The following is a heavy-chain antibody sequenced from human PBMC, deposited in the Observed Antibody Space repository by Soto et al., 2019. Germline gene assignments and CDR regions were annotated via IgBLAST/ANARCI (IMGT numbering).Heavy chain of an antibody. V-gene: IGHV3-21*01. CDR1: GFTFSSYA. CDR3: ATSLYYYDSSGYR. Sequence: PGGSLRLSCAASGFTFSSYAMSWVRQAPGKGLEWVSSISSSSSYIYYADSVRGRFTISRDNAKNSLYLQMNSLRAEDTAVYYCATSLYYYDSSGYRWGQGTLVTVSS. CDR2: ISSSSSYI. D-gene: IGHD3-22*01. J-gene: IGHJ4*02.